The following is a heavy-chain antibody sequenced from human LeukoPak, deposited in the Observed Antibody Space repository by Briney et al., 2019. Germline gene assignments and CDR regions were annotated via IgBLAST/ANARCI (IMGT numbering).Heavy chain of an antibody. D-gene: IGHD4-17*01. V-gene: IGHV4-4*02. Sequence: SETLSLTCAVSGGSISSSNWWSWVRPPPGKGLEWIGEIYHSGSTNYNPSLKSRVTISVDKSKNQFSLKLSSVTAADTAVYYCARVGNDYGDYAGGSLYYFDYWGQGTLVTVSS. CDR2: IYHSGST. CDR1: GGSISSSNW. CDR3: ARVGNDYGDYAGGSLYYFDY. J-gene: IGHJ4*02.